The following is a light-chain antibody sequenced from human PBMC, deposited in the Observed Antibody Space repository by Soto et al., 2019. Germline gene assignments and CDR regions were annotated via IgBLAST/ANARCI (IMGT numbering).Light chain of an antibody. Sequence: EIVLTQSPATLSLSPGDRATLYCRASQSVSSSNLAWYQQKRGQSPRLLIYGASSRATGIPDRFSGSGSGTDFTLTISRLEPEDFAVYYCQQYGRPFGQGTKVDIK. J-gene: IGKJ1*01. CDR2: GAS. V-gene: IGKV3-20*01. CDR1: QSVSSSN. CDR3: QQYGRP.